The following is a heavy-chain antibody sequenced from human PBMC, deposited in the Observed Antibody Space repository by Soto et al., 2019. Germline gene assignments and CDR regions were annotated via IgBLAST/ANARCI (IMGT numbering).Heavy chain of an antibody. CDR3: AEDQDWLGLRAVGNYFDY. D-gene: IGHD5-12*01. Sequence: GGSLRLSCAASGFTFSSYAMSWVRQAPGKGLEWVSAISGSGGSTYYADSVKGRFTISRDNSKNTLYLQMNSLRAEDTAVYYCAEDQDWLGLRAVGNYFDYWGQGTLVTVSS. CDR2: ISGSGGST. V-gene: IGHV3-23*01. J-gene: IGHJ4*02. CDR1: GFTFSSYA.